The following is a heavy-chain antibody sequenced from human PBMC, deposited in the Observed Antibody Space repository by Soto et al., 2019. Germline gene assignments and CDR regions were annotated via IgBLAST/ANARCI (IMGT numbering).Heavy chain of an antibody. CDR3: AKTGVSVVRGVPQGFDY. Sequence: QMQLLESGGGVVQPGRSLRLSCAASGFSFNSYGMHWVRQAPGKGLEWVAFISYDGTNKFYGDSVKGRFTISRDNSKSTLYLQMNSLRPEDTAVYYCAKTGVSVVRGVPQGFDYWGQGTLVTVSS. CDR1: GFSFNSYG. V-gene: IGHV3-30*18. J-gene: IGHJ4*02. CDR2: ISYDGTNK. D-gene: IGHD3-10*01.